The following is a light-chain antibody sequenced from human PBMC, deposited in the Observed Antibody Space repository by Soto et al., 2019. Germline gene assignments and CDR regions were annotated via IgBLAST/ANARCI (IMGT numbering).Light chain of an antibody. J-gene: IGLJ2*01. Sequence: SYELTQPPSVSVAPGQTARITCGGSDIEDKSVHWYQHKPGQAPVLVVYDDRDRPSGIPERFSGSNSGNTATLTISRVEAGDEADYYCQVWDITTDHVIFGGGTKLTVL. CDR3: QVWDITTDHVI. CDR1: DIEDKS. CDR2: DDR. V-gene: IGLV3-21*02.